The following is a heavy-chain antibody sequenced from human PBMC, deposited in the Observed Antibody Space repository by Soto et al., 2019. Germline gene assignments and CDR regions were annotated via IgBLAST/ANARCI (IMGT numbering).Heavy chain of an antibody. Sequence: GGSLRLSCEGSGFPFSSYAIHWVRQTPGKGLEWVAVISYDGSITYYSGSVKGRFTISRDTPTNTVYLQLNGLRGDDTAVYYCARPPRDLWSGYSTYFDYWGQGTLVTVSS. D-gene: IGHD3-3*01. CDR2: ISYDGSIT. V-gene: IGHV3-30-3*01. J-gene: IGHJ4*02. CDR3: ARPPRDLWSGYSTYFDY. CDR1: GFPFSSYA.